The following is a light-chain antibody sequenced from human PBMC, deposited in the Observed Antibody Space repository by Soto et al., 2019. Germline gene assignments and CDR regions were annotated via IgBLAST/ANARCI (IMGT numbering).Light chain of an antibody. Sequence: DIQMTQSPSPLSGSGGDRVTITCRASQTISSWLAWYHQKQGKPHKPTIYKASTLKSGVPSRFSGTASGTELTITLSRLQPDDFETYDCQQYDNYPLTFGGGTKVDIK. V-gene: IGKV1-5*03. J-gene: IGKJ4*01. CDR1: QTISSW. CDR2: KAS. CDR3: QQYDNYPLT.